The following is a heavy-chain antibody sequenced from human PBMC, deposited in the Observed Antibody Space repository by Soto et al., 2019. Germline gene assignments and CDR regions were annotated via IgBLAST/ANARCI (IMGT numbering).Heavy chain of an antibody. CDR1: GFTFSSYG. CDR3: ARDNSSSWYGQTNWFDP. CDR2: IWYDGSNK. D-gene: IGHD6-13*01. Sequence: PRGSLRLSCAASGFTFSSYGMHWVRQAPGKGLEWVAVIWYDGSNKYYADSVKGRFTISRDNSKNTLYLQMNSLRAEDTAVYYCARDNSSSWYGQTNWFDPWGQGTLVTVSS. V-gene: IGHV3-33*01. J-gene: IGHJ5*02.